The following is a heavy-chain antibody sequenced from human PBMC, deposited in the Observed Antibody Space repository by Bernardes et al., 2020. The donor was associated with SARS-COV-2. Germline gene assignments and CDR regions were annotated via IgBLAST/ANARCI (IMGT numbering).Heavy chain of an antibody. CDR1: GFTFSNAW. V-gene: IGHV3-15*07. D-gene: IGHD6-13*01. CDR3: TTAAAGIHDAFDI. Sequence: VGSLRLSCAASGFTFSNAWMNWVRQAPGKGLEWVGRIKSKTDGGTTDYAAPVKGRFTISRDDSKNTLYLQMNSLKTEDTAVYYCTTAAAGIHDAFDIWGQGTMVTVSS. CDR2: IKSKTDGGTT. J-gene: IGHJ3*02.